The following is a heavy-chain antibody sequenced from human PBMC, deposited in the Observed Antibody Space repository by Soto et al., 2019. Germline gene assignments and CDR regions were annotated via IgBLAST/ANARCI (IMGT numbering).Heavy chain of an antibody. V-gene: IGHV4-30-4*01. CDR2: IYYSGST. D-gene: IGHD4-4*01. CDR3: ARAEVTQKFRLFDY. Sequence: TLSLTCTVSGGSISSGDYYWSWIRQPPGKGLEWIGYIYYSGSTYYNPSLKSRVTISVDTSKNQFSLKLSSVTAADTAVYYCARAEVTQKFRLFDYWGQGTLVTVSS. J-gene: IGHJ4*02. CDR1: GGSISSGDYY.